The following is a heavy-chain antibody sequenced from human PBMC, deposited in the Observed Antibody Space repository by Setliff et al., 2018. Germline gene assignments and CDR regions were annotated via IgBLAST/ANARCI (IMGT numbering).Heavy chain of an antibody. CDR1: GFTFSSHW. J-gene: IGHJ4*02. D-gene: IGHD1-26*01. Sequence: PGGSLRLSCAVSGFTFSSHWMHWVRQVPGKGLVWVSRINNEGSRSIYADSVRGRSTISRDNAKNTLYLQLNSLRSDDTATYYCARDGSAFFYQNWGQGSLVTVSS. CDR2: INNEGSRS. V-gene: IGHV3-74*01. CDR3: ARDGSAFFYQN.